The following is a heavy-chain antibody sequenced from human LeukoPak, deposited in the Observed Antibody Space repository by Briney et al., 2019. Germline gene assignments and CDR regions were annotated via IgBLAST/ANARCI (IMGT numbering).Heavy chain of an antibody. J-gene: IGHJ4*02. V-gene: IGHV1-2*02. CDR3: ARDGGLDS. CDR2: INPNSGDT. Sequence: ASVKVSCKASGYTFIDYYMHWVRQAPGQGLEWMGWINPNSGDTNYAQKFQGRVTMTRDTSTSTAYMELSRLRYDDTAIYYCARDGGLDSWGQGTLVTVSS. D-gene: IGHD3-16*01. CDR1: GYTFIDYY.